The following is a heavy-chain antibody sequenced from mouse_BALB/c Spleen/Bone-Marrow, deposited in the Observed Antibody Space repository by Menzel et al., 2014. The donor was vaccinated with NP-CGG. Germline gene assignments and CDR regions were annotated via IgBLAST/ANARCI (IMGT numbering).Heavy chain of an antibody. CDR1: GYAFSSYW. CDR3: AKVTTGFAY. Sequence: QVQLQQSGAELVRPGSSVKISCKASGYAFSSYWMTWVKQRPGQGLEWIGQIYPGDGETNYNGKFKGEATLTADKSSSTAYMQLSGLTSEDSAVYCCAKVTTGFAYWGQGTLVTVSA. V-gene: IGHV1-80*01. CDR2: IYPGDGET. D-gene: IGHD2-2*01. J-gene: IGHJ3*01.